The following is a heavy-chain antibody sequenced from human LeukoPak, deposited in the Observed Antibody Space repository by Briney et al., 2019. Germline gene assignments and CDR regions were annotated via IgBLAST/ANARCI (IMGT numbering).Heavy chain of an antibody. D-gene: IGHD3-22*01. Sequence: SQTLSLTCTVSGGSISSGSYYWSWIRQPPGKGLEYIGYRSYDGRTDYNPSLQSRASISLDTSKNQFSLKLTSVTAADSGIYYCARDRSSGYYDYWGQGILVTVST. V-gene: IGHV4-61*01. CDR1: GGSISSGSYY. J-gene: IGHJ4*02. CDR3: ARDRSSGYYDY. CDR2: RSYDGRT.